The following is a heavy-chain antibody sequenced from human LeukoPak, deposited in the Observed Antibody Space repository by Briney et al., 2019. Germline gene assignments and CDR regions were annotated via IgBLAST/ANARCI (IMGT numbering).Heavy chain of an antibody. CDR2: IYYSGNT. D-gene: IGHD6-19*01. CDR1: GGSISSYY. CDR3: ASSSGSNWYFDL. J-gene: IGHJ2*01. V-gene: IGHV4-59*01. Sequence: SETLSLTCTVSGGSISSYYWSWIRQPPGKGLEWIGYIYYSGNTNYNPSLKSRVTISVDTSKSQFSLNLSSVSAADTAVYYCASSSGSNWYFDLWGRGTLVTVSS.